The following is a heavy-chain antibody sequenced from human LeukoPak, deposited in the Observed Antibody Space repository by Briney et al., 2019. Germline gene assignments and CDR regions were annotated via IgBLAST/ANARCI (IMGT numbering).Heavy chain of an antibody. J-gene: IGHJ4*02. D-gene: IGHD3-10*01. CDR2: INHSGST. CDR3: ARGRLRYYGSGSYYYFDY. Sequence: SETLSLTCAVYGGSFSGYYWSWIRQPPGKGLEWIGEINHSGSTNYNPSLKSRVTISVDTSKNQFSLKLSSVTAADTAVYYCARGRLRYYGSGSYYYFDYWGQGTLVTVSS. CDR1: GGSFSGYY. V-gene: IGHV4-34*01.